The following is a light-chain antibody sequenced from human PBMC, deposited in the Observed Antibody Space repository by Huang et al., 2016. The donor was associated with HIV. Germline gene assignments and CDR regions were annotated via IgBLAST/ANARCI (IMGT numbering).Light chain of an antibody. CDR3: QQYYSTPPWT. J-gene: IGKJ1*01. CDR1: EGIVNS. CDR2: CAS. V-gene: IGKV1-NL1*01. Sequence: DIQMTQSPSSLSASVGDRVTITCRASEGIVNSLDWYQQKPGKSPQLLLYCASRLESGGPARFSGSRSVTDYTLTSSDLQPEDSATYYCQQYYSTPPWTFGQGTKVEI.